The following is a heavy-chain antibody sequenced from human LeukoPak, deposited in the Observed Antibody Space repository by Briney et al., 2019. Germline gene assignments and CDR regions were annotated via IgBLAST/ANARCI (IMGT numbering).Heavy chain of an antibody. Sequence: ASVKVSCKASGYSFADYYMHWVRQAPGQGLEWMGWINPNSGGTRSAQKFQGRVTMTRDTSISTAYMEPSSLRYDDTAVYYCASNILVRDIINWFDPWGQGTQVTVSS. CDR1: GYSFADYY. CDR3: ASNILVRDIINWFDP. J-gene: IGHJ5*02. D-gene: IGHD3-10*01. V-gene: IGHV1-2*02. CDR2: INPNSGGT.